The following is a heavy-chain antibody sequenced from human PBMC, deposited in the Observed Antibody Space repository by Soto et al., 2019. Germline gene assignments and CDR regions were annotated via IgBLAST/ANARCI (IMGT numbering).Heavy chain of an antibody. D-gene: IGHD5-18*01. J-gene: IGHJ4*02. CDR3: GSLPPYSQPNY. CDR1: GGSISSSSCY. V-gene: IGHV4-39*01. CDR2: IYYSGST. Sequence: PSETLSLTCTVSGGSISSSSCYWGWIRQPPGKGLEWIGSIYYSGSTYYNPSLKSRVTISVDTSKNQFSLKLSSVTAADTAVYYCGSLPPYSQPNYWGQGTLVTVSS.